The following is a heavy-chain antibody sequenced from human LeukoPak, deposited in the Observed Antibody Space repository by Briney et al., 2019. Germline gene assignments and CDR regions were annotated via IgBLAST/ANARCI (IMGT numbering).Heavy chain of an antibody. CDR3: AKDQSSSSWLMDY. V-gene: IGHV3-53*01. J-gene: IGHJ4*02. CDR2: TYSGGST. D-gene: IGHD6-13*01. Sequence: GGSLRLSCAASGFTVSSNYMSWVRQAPGKGLEWVSVTYSGGSTYYADSVKGRFTISRDNSKNTLYLQMNSLRAEDTAVYYCAKDQSSSSWLMDYWGQGTLVTVSS. CDR1: GFTVSSNY.